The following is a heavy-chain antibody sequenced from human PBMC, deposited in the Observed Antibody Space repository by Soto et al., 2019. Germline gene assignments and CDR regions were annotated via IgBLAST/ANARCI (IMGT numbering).Heavy chain of an antibody. V-gene: IGHV4-31*03. CDR1: GGSISSDANF. D-gene: IGHD6-6*01. J-gene: IGHJ5*02. Sequence: SETLSLTCTVSGGSISSDANFWSWIRQLPGRGLEWIGYISYTGRTYYTPSLNSRLTISLDTSKNLFSLRLSAVTAADTAVYFCAIGSCSSSSSWFDPWGQGTLVTFSS. CDR2: ISYTGRT. CDR3: AIGSCSSSSSWFDP.